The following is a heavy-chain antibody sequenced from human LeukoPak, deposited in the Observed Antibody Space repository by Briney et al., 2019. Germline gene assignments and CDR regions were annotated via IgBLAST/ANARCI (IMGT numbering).Heavy chain of an antibody. J-gene: IGHJ5*02. D-gene: IGHD2-8*02. Sequence: ASVKVSCKASGYTFTSYYMHWVRQAPRQGLEWMGIINPSGGSTSYAQKFQGRVTMTRDTSTSTVYMELSGLRSEDTAVYYCARRLLVGWFDPWGQGTLVTVSS. V-gene: IGHV1-46*01. CDR1: GYTFTSYY. CDR2: INPSGGST. CDR3: ARRLLVGWFDP.